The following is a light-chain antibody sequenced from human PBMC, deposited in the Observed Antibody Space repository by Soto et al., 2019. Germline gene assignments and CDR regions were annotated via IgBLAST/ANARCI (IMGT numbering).Light chain of an antibody. CDR3: QHYNSYGT. V-gene: IGKV3-15*01. Sequence: EIVMTQSPATLSVSQAERSTLSFRTSQSVSSNLAWYQQKPGQAPRLLIYGASIRATDIPDRFSGSGSGTEYTLTISSLQPDDFATYYCQHYNSYGTFGQGTKVDIK. J-gene: IGKJ1*01. CDR2: GAS. CDR1: QSVSSN.